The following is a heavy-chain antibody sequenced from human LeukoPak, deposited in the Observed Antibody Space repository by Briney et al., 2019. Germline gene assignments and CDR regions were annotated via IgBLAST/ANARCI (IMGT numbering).Heavy chain of an antibody. Sequence: SETLSLTCTVSGGSLSSYYWSWIRQPAGKGLEWIGRIYTSGSTNYNPSLTSRVTMSVDTSKNQFSLKLSSVTAADTAVYYCARDHCSGGSCYWDYWGQGTLVTVSS. CDR2: IYTSGST. D-gene: IGHD2-15*01. J-gene: IGHJ4*02. CDR3: ARDHCSGGSCYWDY. CDR1: GGSLSSYY. V-gene: IGHV4-4*07.